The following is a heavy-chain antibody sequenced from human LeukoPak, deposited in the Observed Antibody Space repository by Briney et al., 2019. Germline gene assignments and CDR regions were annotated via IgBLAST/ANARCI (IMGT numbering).Heavy chain of an antibody. V-gene: IGHV3-11*01. CDR3: ARDRYEYYDILTGYPEYGMDV. J-gene: IGHJ6*02. CDR1: GFTFSDYY. D-gene: IGHD3-9*01. Sequence: GGSLRLSCAASGFTFSDYYMSWIRQAPGKGLEWVSYTSSSGSTIYYADSVKGRFTISRDNAKNSLYLQMNSLRAEDTAVYYCARDRYEYYDILTGYPEYGMDVWGQGTTVTVSS. CDR2: TSSSGSTI.